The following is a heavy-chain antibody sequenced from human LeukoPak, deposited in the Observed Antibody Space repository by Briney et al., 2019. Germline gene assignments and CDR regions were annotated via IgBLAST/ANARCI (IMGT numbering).Heavy chain of an antibody. CDR1: GFTFSSYA. CDR3: ARDPSCSSTSCYGHYFDY. CDR2: ISYDGSNK. Sequence: PGGSLRLSCAASGFTFSSYAMHWVRQAPGKGLEWVAVISYDGSNKYYADSVKGRFTISRDNSKNTLYLQMNSLRAEDTAVYYCARDPSCSSTSCYGHYFDYWGQGTLVTVSS. V-gene: IGHV3-30-3*01. D-gene: IGHD2-2*01. J-gene: IGHJ4*02.